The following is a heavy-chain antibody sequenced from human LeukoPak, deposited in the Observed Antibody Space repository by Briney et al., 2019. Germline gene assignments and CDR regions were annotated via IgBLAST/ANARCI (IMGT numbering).Heavy chain of an antibody. J-gene: IGHJ4*02. D-gene: IGHD3-9*01. CDR1: GYTFTDYY. CDR2: VDTEDGET. V-gene: IGHV1-69-2*01. CDR3: ATAPVTGLFDY. Sequence: ASVKISCKVSGYTFTDYYMHWVQQAPGKGLEWMGLVDTEDGETIYAEKFQGRVTITADTSTDTAYMELSSLRSEDTAVYYCATAPVTGLFDYWGQGTLVTVSS.